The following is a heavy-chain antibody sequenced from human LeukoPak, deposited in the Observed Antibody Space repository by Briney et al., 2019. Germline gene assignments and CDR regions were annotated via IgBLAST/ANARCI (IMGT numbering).Heavy chain of an antibody. CDR3: ARVTGYMIEDYFDY. V-gene: IGHV1-69*06. Sequence: SVKVSCKASGGTFISYAISWVRQAPGQGLEWMGGIIPIFGTANYAQKFQGRVTITADKSTSTAYMELSSLRSEDTAVYYCARVTGYMIEDYFDYWGQGTLVTVSS. D-gene: IGHD3-22*01. CDR1: GGTFISYA. J-gene: IGHJ4*02. CDR2: IIPIFGTA.